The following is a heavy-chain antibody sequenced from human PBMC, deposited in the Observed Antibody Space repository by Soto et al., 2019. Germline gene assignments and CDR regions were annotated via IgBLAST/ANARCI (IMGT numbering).Heavy chain of an antibody. CDR1: GGSFSGYY. CDR3: ARAILMVDWLGP. V-gene: IGHV4-34*01. CDR2: INHSGST. Sequence: SETLSLTCAVYGGSFSGYYWSWIRQPPGKGLEWIGEINHSGSTNYNPSLKSRVTISVDTFKNQFSLKLSSVTAADTAVYYCARAILMVDWLGPWGQGPLVAVSS. D-gene: IGHD2-8*01. J-gene: IGHJ5*02.